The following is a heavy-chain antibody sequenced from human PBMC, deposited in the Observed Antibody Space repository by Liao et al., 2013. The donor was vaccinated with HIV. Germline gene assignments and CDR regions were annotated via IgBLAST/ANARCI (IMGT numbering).Heavy chain of an antibody. CDR3: ARRGGARGQLSYFFYYMDV. V-gene: IGHV4-59*11. CDR1: GEFIDTHF. Sequence: QVQLQESGPGLVQPSETLSLTCTVSGEFIDTHFWSWIRQPPGKGLEWVGSYYYSGSTNYKPSLGSRVTISVDTSKNQFSLKVRSVTAADTALYYCARRGGARGQLSYFFYYMDVWGKGTTVTVSS. D-gene: IGHD1-1*01. CDR2: YYYSGST. J-gene: IGHJ6*03.